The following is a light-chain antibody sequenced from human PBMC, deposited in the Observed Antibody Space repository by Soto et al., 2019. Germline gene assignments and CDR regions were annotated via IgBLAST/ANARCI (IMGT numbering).Light chain of an antibody. Sequence: DIHMTQSPSSLSASVGDTVTITCXASQNIDMYLNWYQQKPGKAPRVLISGASNLQSGVPSRFSGSGSGTDFTLTISSLQSEDFASYFCQHTFNSPPWTFGQGTKVDI. CDR1: QNIDMY. CDR2: GAS. V-gene: IGKV1-39*01. CDR3: QHTFNSPPWT. J-gene: IGKJ1*01.